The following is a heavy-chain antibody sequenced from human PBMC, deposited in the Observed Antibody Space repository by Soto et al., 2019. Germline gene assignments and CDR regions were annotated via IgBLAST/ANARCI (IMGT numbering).Heavy chain of an antibody. CDR2: IYYSGST. D-gene: IGHD3-3*01. V-gene: IGHV4-59*08. J-gene: IGHJ5*02. CDR3: ATYAGDTIFRDYNWFDP. Sequence: PSETLSLTCTVSGGSISSYYWSWIRQPPGKGLEWIGYIYYSGSTNYNPSLKSRVTISVDTSKNQFSLKLSSVTAADTAVYYCATYAGDTIFRDYNWFDPWGQGTLVTVSS. CDR1: GGSISSYY.